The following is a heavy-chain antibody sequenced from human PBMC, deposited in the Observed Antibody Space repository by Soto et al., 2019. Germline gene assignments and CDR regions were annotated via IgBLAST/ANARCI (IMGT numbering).Heavy chain of an antibody. Sequence: SETLSLTCTVSGGSISSSSYYWGWIRQPPGKGLEWIGSIYYSGSTYYNPSLKSRVTISVDTSKNQFSLKLSSVTAADTAVYYCAAAGDYIWGSYRPQVFDYWGQGTLVTVSS. CDR1: GGSISSSSYY. D-gene: IGHD3-16*02. J-gene: IGHJ4*02. CDR2: IYYSGST. CDR3: AAAGDYIWGSYRPQVFDY. V-gene: IGHV4-39*01.